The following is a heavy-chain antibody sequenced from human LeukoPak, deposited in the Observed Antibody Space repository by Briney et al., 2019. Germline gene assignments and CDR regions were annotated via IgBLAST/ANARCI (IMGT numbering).Heavy chain of an antibody. D-gene: IGHD3-22*01. J-gene: IGHJ3*02. CDR3: GRPLSYYSDSSGDNAFDI. V-gene: IGHV4-34*01. CDR2: INHSGST. CDR1: GGTFSGYY. Sequence: SETLSLTCAVYGGTFSGYYWSWIRQPPGKGLEWIGEINHSGSTNYNPSLKSRVTISVDTSKNQFSLKLSSVTAADTAVYYCGRPLSYYSDSSGDNAFDIWGQGTMVTVSS.